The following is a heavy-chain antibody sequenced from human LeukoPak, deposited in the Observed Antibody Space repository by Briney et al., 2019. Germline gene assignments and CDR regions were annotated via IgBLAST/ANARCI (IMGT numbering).Heavy chain of an antibody. CDR3: ARFAAGGSYYYYMDV. D-gene: IGHD6-25*01. Sequence: GGSLRLSCAASGFTFSSYTMNWVRQPPGKGLEWVSNIGTSSTTIYYADSVKGRFTISRDNAKNSLYLQMNSLRADDTAVYHCARFAAGGSYYYYMDVWGKGTTVTVSS. CDR1: GFTFSSYT. CDR2: IGTSSTTI. V-gene: IGHV3-48*01. J-gene: IGHJ6*03.